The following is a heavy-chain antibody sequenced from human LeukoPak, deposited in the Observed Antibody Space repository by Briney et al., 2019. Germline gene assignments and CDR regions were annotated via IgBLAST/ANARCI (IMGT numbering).Heavy chain of an antibody. D-gene: IGHD2-21*01. V-gene: IGHV4-34*01. CDR2: INHSGST. Sequence: SEALSLTCAVYGGSFSGYYWSWIRLPPGKGLEWIGEINHSGSTNYNPSLKSRVTISVDTSKNQFSLKLSSVTAADTAVYYCARGQGVNYFDYWGQGTLVTVSS. CDR1: GGSFSGYY. J-gene: IGHJ4*02. CDR3: ARGQGVNYFDY.